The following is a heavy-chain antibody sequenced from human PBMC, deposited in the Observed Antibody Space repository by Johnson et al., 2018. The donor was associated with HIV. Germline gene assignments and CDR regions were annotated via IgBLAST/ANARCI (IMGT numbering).Heavy chain of an antibody. V-gene: IGHV3-23*04. CDR2: ISGSGAST. CDR1: GFTFGSYV. CDR3: AKDIYGYDAFDI. D-gene: IGHD5-24*01. Sequence: VQLVESGGGLVQPGGSLRLSCAASGFTFGSYVMSWVRQAPGTRLEWVSAISGSGASTYYADSLKGRCTISSDNSKNTLYLQMNRLRAEDTALYYCAKDIYGYDAFDIWGQGTMVTVSS. J-gene: IGHJ3*02.